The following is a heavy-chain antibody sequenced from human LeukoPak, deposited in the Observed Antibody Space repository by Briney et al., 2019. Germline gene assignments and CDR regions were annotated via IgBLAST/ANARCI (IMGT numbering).Heavy chain of an antibody. D-gene: IGHD6-13*01. CDR3: ARSLPYGTTWYGRSDF. CDR1: GFTFSSYW. Sequence: GGSLRLSCAASGFTFSSYWMHWVRQAPGKGLVWVSRINSDGSSTSYADSVKGRFTISRDNAMNSLYLQMNSLRAEDTAIYYCARSLPYGTTWYGRSDFWGQGTLVTVSS. V-gene: IGHV3-74*01. CDR2: INSDGSST. J-gene: IGHJ4*02.